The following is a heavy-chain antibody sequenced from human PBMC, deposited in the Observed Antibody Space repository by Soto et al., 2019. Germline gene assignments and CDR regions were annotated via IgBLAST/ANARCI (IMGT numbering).Heavy chain of an antibody. D-gene: IGHD2-15*01. Sequence: GESLKISFKGSGYSFTSYWITWVRQMPGKGLEWMGRIDPSDSYTNYSPSFQGHVTISADKSISTAYLQWSSLKASDTAMYYCAILVGYCSGRTCPLAYRGQRTLVIVSS. CDR2: IDPSDSYT. CDR3: AILVGYCSGRTCPLAY. CDR1: GYSFTSYW. J-gene: IGHJ4*02. V-gene: IGHV5-10-1*01.